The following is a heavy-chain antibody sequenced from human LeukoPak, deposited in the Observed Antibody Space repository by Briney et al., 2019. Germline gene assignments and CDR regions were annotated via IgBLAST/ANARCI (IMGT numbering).Heavy chain of an antibody. CDR2: ISYDRSNK. CDR3: AKVGAMWDNWFDP. V-gene: IGHV3-30*18. D-gene: IGHD1-26*01. Sequence: GGSLRLSCAASGFTFSSYGMHWVRQAPGKGLEWGAVISYDRSNKYYADSVKGRFTISRDNSKNTLYLQMNSLRAEDTAVYYCAKVGAMWDNWFDPWGQGTLVTVSS. CDR1: GFTFSSYG. J-gene: IGHJ5*02.